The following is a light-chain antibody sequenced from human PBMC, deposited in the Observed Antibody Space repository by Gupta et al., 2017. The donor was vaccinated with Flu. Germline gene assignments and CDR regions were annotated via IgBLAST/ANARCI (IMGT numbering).Light chain of an antibody. CDR3: QQVNSTPLT. V-gene: IGKV4-1*01. Sequence: DIVMPQSPDSLAVSLGERATINCKSSQSVLYSSNNKNYLAWYQQKPGQPPKLLIYWASTRESGVPDRFSGSGSGTVFTLTISSLQAEDVAFYYGQQVNSTPLTFGGGTKVEIK. J-gene: IGKJ4*01. CDR2: WAS. CDR1: QSVLYSSNNKNY.